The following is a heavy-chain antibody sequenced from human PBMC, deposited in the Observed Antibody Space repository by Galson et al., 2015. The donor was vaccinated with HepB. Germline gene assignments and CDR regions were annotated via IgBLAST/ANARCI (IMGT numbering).Heavy chain of an antibody. V-gene: IGHV3-7*03. CDR1: GFTFSSYW. Sequence: LRLSCAASGFTFSSYWMSWVRQAPGKGLEWVANIKQDGSEKCYVDSVKGRFTISRDNAKNSLYLQMNSLRAEDTAVYYCASTPYYDILTGYSDDAFDIWGQGTMVTVSS. D-gene: IGHD3-9*01. CDR2: IKQDGSEK. J-gene: IGHJ3*02. CDR3: ASTPYYDILTGYSDDAFDI.